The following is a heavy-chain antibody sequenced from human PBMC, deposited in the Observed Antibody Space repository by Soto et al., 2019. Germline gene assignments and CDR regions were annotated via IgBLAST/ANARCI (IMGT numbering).Heavy chain of an antibody. V-gene: IGHV1-69*13. J-gene: IGHJ5*02. CDR1: GGTFSSYA. D-gene: IGHD4-17*01. CDR3: ARDERPDFGDYAWFDP. CDR2: IIPIFGTA. Sequence: GASVKVSCKASGGTFSSYAISWVRQAPGQGLEWMGGIIPIFGTANYAQKFQGRVTITADESTSTAYMELSSLRSEDTAVYYCARDERPDFGDYAWFDPWGQGTLVTVSS.